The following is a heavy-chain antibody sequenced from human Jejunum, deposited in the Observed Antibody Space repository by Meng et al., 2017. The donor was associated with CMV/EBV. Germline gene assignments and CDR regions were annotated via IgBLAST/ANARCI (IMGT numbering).Heavy chain of an antibody. V-gene: IGHV3-49*04. CDR2: IRSKAYGGTT. CDR3: TRASTASV. D-gene: IGHD2-2*01. J-gene: IGHJ4*02. CDR1: GLTFADHA. Sequence: WKATGLTFADHAMNWVRQAPGKGLEWVGFIRSKAYGGTTEYAASVKGRFTISRDDSKSIAHLQMSSLKTEDTAIYYCTRASTASVWGQGTLVTVSS.